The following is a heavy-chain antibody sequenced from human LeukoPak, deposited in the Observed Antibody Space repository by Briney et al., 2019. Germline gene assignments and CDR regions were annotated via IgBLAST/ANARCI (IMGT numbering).Heavy chain of an antibody. V-gene: IGHV3-23*01. CDR2: ISSGGST. D-gene: IGHD1-26*01. CDR1: GFTFSSYE. Sequence: GGSLRLTCVASGFTFSSYEMKWVRQAPGKGLEWVSYISSGGSTYYADSVKGRFTISRDNSKNTLYLQMNSLRAEDTAVYYCAKDKSGSYGDDAFDIWGQGTMVTVSS. J-gene: IGHJ3*02. CDR3: AKDKSGSYGDDAFDI.